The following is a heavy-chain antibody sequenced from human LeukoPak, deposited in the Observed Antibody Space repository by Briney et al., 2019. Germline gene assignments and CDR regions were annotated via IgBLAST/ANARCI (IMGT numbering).Heavy chain of an antibody. CDR3: AKGLRYYYEKPPLDY. Sequence: GGSLRLSWEASGFTLSSYRMSWVRQAPGKGLEWVSYISSSSRTIYYADSVKGRFTIFRDNAKNSLFLQMTSLRDEDTAVYYCAKGLRYYYEKPPLDYWGQGTLVTVSS. V-gene: IGHV3-48*02. CDR2: ISSSSRTI. J-gene: IGHJ4*02. CDR1: GFTLSSYR. D-gene: IGHD3-22*01.